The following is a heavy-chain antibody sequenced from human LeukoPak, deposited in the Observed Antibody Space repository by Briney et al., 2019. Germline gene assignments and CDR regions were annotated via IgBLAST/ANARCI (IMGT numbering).Heavy chain of an antibody. V-gene: IGHV3-15*01. CDR2: IKSKTDGGTT. CDR3: TTESTYYDFSSGYSSFDY. CDR1: GFTFSNAW. D-gene: IGHD3-3*01. Sequence: GGSLRLSCAASGFTFSNAWMSWVRQAPGKGLEWVGRIKSKTDGGTTDYAAPVKGRFTISRDDSKNTLYLQMNSLKTEDTAVYYCTTESTYYDFSSGYSSFDYWGQGTLVTVSS. J-gene: IGHJ4*02.